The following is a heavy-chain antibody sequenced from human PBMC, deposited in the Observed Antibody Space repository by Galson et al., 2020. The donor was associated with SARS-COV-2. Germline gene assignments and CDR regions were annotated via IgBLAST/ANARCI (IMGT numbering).Heavy chain of an antibody. CDR1: GFTFSSYA. Sequence: TGGSLRLSCAASGFTFSSYAMHWVRQAPGKGLEWVAIISYDVSTKYYTDSVKGRFTISRDNSKNTLYLQMNSLRAEDTAVYYCARDAYPTTATTRDYFDFWGQGTLVTVSS. J-gene: IGHJ4*02. CDR3: ARDAYPTTATTRDYFDF. D-gene: IGHD4-17*01. V-gene: IGHV3-30-3*01. CDR2: ISYDVSTK.